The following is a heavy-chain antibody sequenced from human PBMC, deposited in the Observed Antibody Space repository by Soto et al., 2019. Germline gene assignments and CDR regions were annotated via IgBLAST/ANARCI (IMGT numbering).Heavy chain of an antibody. CDR1: GYTFTIYY. D-gene: IGHD6-13*01. Sequence: ASVKVSCKASGYTFTIYYIRWVRQAPGQGLEWMGIINPRGGSTSYAQNFQGRVTMTRDTSTSTVYMELSSLRSEDTAVYYCARREAAGLGAFDIWGQGTMVTVSS. CDR2: INPRGGST. V-gene: IGHV1-46*03. CDR3: ARREAAGLGAFDI. J-gene: IGHJ3*02.